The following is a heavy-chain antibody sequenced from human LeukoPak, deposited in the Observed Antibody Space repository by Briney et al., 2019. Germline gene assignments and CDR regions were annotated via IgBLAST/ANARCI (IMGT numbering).Heavy chain of an antibody. CDR3: ARARALYSSGWYGLFDY. CDR2: IKQDGSER. D-gene: IGHD6-19*01. J-gene: IGHJ4*02. CDR1: GFTFSSYW. V-gene: IGHV3-7*01. Sequence: GGSLRRSCAASGFTFSSYWMSWVRQTPGKGLEWVANIKQDGSERYYVDSVKGRFTISRDNAKNSLYLQMNSLRAEDAAVYYCARARALYSSGWYGLFDYWGQGTLVTVSS.